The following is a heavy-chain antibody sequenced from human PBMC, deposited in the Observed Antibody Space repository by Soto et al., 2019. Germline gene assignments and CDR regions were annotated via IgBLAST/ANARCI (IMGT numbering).Heavy chain of an antibody. V-gene: IGHV4-4*02. CDR3: ARVAPRVLEWLFSGWFDP. D-gene: IGHD3-3*01. CDR1: SGSISSSNW. J-gene: IGHJ5*02. CDR2: IYHSGST. Sequence: QVQLQESGPGLVKPSGTLSLTCAVSSGSISSSNWWSWVRQPPGKGLEWIGEIYHSGSTNYNPSLKSRVTISVDKSKNQFSLKLSSVTAADTAVYYCARVAPRVLEWLFSGWFDPWGQGTLVTVSS.